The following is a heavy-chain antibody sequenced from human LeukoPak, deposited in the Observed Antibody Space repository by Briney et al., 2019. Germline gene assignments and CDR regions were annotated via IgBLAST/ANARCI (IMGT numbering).Heavy chain of an antibody. V-gene: IGHV3-21*01. J-gene: IGHJ4*02. CDR2: ISSGSSYI. CDR1: GFTFSSYS. D-gene: IGHD6-19*01. CDR3: ARDPPPYSSGLAPIDY. Sequence: GGSLRLSCAASGFTFSSYSMNWVRQAPGKGLEWVSSISSGSSYIYYADSVKGRFTISRDNAKNSLYLQMNTLRAEDTAMYYCARDPPPYSSGLAPIDYWGQGTLVTVSS.